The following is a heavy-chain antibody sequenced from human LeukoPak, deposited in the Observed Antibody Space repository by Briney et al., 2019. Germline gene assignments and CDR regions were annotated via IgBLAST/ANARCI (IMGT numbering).Heavy chain of an antibody. CDR2: IYYSGST. D-gene: IGHD3-16*01. CDR3: AVGATHYYMDV. V-gene: IGHV4-59*08. J-gene: IGHJ6*03. CDR1: GGSIRGYY. Sequence: PSETLSLTCTVSGGSIRGYYWSWVRQPPGKGLEWTAYIYYSGSTNYNPSPKSRVTISLDTSKNQFSLKLSSVTAADTAVYYCAVGATHYYMDVWGKGTTVTVSS.